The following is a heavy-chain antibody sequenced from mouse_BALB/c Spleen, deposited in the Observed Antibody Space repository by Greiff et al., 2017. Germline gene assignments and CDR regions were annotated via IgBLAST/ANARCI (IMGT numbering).Heavy chain of an antibody. Sequence: QVTLKVCGPGILQPSQTLSLTCSFSGFSLSTSGMSVGWIRQPSGKGLEWLAHIWWNDDKYYNPALKSRLTISKETSNNQVFLKIASVVTADTATYYCARIEVTTATAYWGQGTLVTVSA. V-gene: IGHV8-8*01. J-gene: IGHJ3*01. CDR2: IWWNDDK. CDR1: GFSLSTSGMS. D-gene: IGHD1-2*01. CDR3: ARIEVTTATAY.